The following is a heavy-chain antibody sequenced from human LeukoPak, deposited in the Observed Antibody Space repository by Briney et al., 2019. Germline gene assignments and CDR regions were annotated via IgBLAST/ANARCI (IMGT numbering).Heavy chain of an antibody. CDR3: VSAWSY. Sequence: PGGSLRLXCAASRFTFSSYWMHWVRQAPGTGLVWVSNLNPDGRNKTYADYVKGRFTISRGNAKNRLYLQMNSLRDKDTVVYVCVSAWSYWGRGALVTVFS. CDR2: LNPDGRNK. V-gene: IGHV3-74*03. CDR1: RFTFSSYW. J-gene: IGHJ4*02. D-gene: IGHD1-1*01.